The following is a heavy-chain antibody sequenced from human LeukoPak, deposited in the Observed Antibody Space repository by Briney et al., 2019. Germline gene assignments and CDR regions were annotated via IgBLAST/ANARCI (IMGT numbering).Heavy chain of an antibody. Sequence: SGTLSLTCTVSGGSISSYYWSWIRQPPGRGLEWIGYIYYSGSTNYNPSLKSRVTISVDTSKNQFSLKLSSVTAADTAVYYCARRTRGSYYYFDYWGQGTLVTVSS. CDR1: GGSISSYY. CDR2: IYYSGST. CDR3: ARRTRGSYYYFDY. D-gene: IGHD1-26*01. V-gene: IGHV4-59*08. J-gene: IGHJ4*02.